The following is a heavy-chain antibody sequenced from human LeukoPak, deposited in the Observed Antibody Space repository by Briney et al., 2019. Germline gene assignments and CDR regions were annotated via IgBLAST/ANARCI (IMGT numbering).Heavy chain of an antibody. CDR3: ARHNEMANLNPFDY. Sequence: KSSETLSLTCAVSGGSISRTTYYWRWIRQPPGKGLEWIGSIYYSGSTHYNPSLKSRVTISVDTSKNQFSLNLTSVPAADTAVYYCARHNEMANLNPFDYWGQGSLVTVSS. J-gene: IGHJ4*02. CDR1: GGSISRTTYY. D-gene: IGHD5-24*01. CDR2: IYYSGST. V-gene: IGHV4-39*01.